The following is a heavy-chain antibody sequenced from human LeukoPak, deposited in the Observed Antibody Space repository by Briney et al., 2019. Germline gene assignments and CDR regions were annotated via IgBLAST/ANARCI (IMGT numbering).Heavy chain of an antibody. V-gene: IGHV3-30*02. D-gene: IGHD2/OR15-2a*01. CDR2: IWYGGSNK. Sequence: PGGSLRLSCAASGFTFSSYVMHWVRQAPGKGLEWVAVIWYGGSNKYYADSVKGRFTISRDNSKNTLYLQMNSLSAEDTAVYYCAKAFPGYYYMDVWGKGTTVTVSS. CDR3: AKAFPGYYYMDV. J-gene: IGHJ6*03. CDR1: GFTFSSYV.